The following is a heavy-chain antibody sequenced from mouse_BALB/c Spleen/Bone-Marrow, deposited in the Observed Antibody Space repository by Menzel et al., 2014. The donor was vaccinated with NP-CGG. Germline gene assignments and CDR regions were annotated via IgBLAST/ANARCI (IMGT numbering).Heavy chain of an antibody. CDR2: ISSDSTI. CDR1: GFTFSNFG. D-gene: IGHD1-2*01. Sequence: EVQVVESGGGLVQPGGSRKLSCAASGFTFSNFGMHWVRQAPEKGLEWVAYISSDSTIYYADTVKGRFTISRDNPTNTLFLQKASLRSEDTAMYYCARDYGYGAMDYWGQGTSVTVSS. J-gene: IGHJ4*01. V-gene: IGHV5-17*02. CDR3: ARDYGYGAMDY.